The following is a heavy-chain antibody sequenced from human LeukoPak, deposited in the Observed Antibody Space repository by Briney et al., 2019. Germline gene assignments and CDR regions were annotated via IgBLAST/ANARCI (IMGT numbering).Heavy chain of an antibody. CDR2: INPHSGGT. V-gene: IGHV1-2*06. CDR3: ARDLTGLRRFDP. Sequence: GASVKVSCKASGYTFTDYSIHWVRQAPGQGLEWMGRINPHSGGTNYAQKFQGRVTMTRDTSISTHYMELSRLRSDDTAVYYCARDLTGLRRFDPWGQGTLVTVSS. D-gene: IGHD4-17*01. CDR1: GYTFTDYS. J-gene: IGHJ5*02.